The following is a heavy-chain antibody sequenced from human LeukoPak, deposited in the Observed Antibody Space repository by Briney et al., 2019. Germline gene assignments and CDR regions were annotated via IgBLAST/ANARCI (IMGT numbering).Heavy chain of an antibody. CDR2: IYTSGST. J-gene: IGHJ5*02. CDR3: ARVTYYDFWSGSTQNWFDP. CDR1: GGSISSYY. V-gene: IGHV4-4*07. Sequence: PSETLSLTCTVSGGSISSYYWSWIRQPAGKGLEWIGRIYTSGSTNYNPSLKSRVTMSVDTSKNQFSPKLSSVTAADTAVYYCARVTYYDFWSGSTQNWFDPWGQGTLVTVSS. D-gene: IGHD3-3*01.